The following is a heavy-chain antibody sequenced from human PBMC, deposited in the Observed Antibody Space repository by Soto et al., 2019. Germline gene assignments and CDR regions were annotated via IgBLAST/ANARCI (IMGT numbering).Heavy chain of an antibody. CDR1: GYTFTSYG. CDR2: ISAYNGNT. Sequence: ASVKVSCKASGYTFTSYGISWVRQAPGQGLEWMGWISAYNGNTNYAQKLQGRVTMTTDTSTGTAYMELRSLRSDDTAVYYCARDREQQLVPGFDYWGQGTLVTVSS. CDR3: ARDREQQLVPGFDY. J-gene: IGHJ4*02. D-gene: IGHD6-13*01. V-gene: IGHV1-18*01.